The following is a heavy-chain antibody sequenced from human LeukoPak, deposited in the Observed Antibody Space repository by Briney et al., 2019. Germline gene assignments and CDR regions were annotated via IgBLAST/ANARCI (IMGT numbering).Heavy chain of an antibody. CDR1: GGTFSSYA. CDR2: ISAYNGNT. Sequence: ASVKVSCKASGGTFSSYAISWVRQAPGQGLEWMGWISAYNGNTNYAQKLQGRVTMTTDTSTSTAYMELRSLRSDDTAVYYCARDGDTYYYDSSDLFDYWGQGTLVTVSS. J-gene: IGHJ4*02. D-gene: IGHD3-22*01. V-gene: IGHV1-18*01. CDR3: ARDGDTYYYDSSDLFDY.